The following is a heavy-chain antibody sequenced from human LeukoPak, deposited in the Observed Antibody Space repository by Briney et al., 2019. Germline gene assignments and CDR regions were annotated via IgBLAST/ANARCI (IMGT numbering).Heavy chain of an antibody. V-gene: IGHV3-21*01. CDR3: ARVYHRPHTDL. CDR2: ISSSSSYI. D-gene: IGHD2-2*01. J-gene: IGHJ4*02. CDR1: GLTFNNYA. Sequence: GGSLRLSCAVSGLTFNNYAMSWVRQAPGKGLEWVSSISSSSSYIYYADSVKGRFTISRDNAKNSLYLQMNSLRAEDTAVYYCARVYHRPHTDLWGQGTLVTVSS.